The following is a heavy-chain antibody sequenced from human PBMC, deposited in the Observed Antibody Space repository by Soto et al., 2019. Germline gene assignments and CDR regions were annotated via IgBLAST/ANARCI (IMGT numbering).Heavy chain of an antibody. Sequence: ASVKVSCKASGYTFTSYGISWVLQAPGQGLEWMGWISAYNGNTNYAQKLQGRVTMTTDTSTSTAYMELRSLRSDDTAVYYCARGLPGIHITMIGGYYYGMDVWGQGTTVTVSS. D-gene: IGHD3-22*01. CDR2: ISAYNGNT. CDR3: ARGLPGIHITMIGGYYYGMDV. V-gene: IGHV1-18*01. CDR1: GYTFTSYG. J-gene: IGHJ6*02.